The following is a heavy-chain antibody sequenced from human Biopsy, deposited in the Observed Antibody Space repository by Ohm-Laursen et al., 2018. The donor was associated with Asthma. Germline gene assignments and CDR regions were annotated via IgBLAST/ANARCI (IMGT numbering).Heavy chain of an antibody. J-gene: IGHJ6*02. CDR2: ISVYNGNT. Sequence: SVKVSCKPSGYTFNSAGITWARQAPGQGLEWMGWISVYNGNTKVAQKLQDRVTMITDTSTSTAYMELRSLRSDDTAVYFCARAVDYSHYYGIDIWGQGTTVTVS. CDR3: ARAVDYSHYYGIDI. V-gene: IGHV1-18*01. D-gene: IGHD3-10*01. CDR1: GYTFNSAG.